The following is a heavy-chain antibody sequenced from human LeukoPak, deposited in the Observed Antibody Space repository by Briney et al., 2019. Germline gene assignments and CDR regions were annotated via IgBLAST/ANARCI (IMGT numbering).Heavy chain of an antibody. CDR2: IKSKTDGGTT. V-gene: IGHV3-15*01. D-gene: IGHD1/OR15-1a*01. CDR1: GFTFSNAW. CDR3: TTQQDNWFDP. Sequence: AGGSLRLSCAASGFTFSNAWMSWVRQAPGEGLEWVGRIKSKTDGGTTDYAAPVKGRFTISRNDSKNTLYLQMTSLKTADTAVYYCTTQQDNWFDPWGQGTLVTVSS. J-gene: IGHJ5*02.